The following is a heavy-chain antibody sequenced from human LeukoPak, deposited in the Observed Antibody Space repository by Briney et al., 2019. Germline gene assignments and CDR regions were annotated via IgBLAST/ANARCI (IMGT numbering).Heavy chain of an antibody. CDR1: GFTFSNYA. D-gene: IGHD4-17*01. Sequence: PGGSLRLSCAASGFTFSNYAMSWVRQAPGKGLEWVSAISGYGDSTSYADSVKGRFTISRDNSKNTLYLQMNSLRAEDTAVYYCARDLMTTVTTVDYWGQGTLVTVSS. CDR2: ISGYGDST. CDR3: ARDLMTTVTTVDY. V-gene: IGHV3-23*01. J-gene: IGHJ4*02.